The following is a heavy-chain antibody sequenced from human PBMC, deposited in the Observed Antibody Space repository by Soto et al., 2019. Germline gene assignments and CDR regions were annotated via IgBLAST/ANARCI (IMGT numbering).Heavy chain of an antibody. V-gene: IGHV3-21*01. J-gene: IGHJ3*02. CDR1: GFTFSSYG. Sequence: EVQLVESGGGLVKPGGSLRLSCAASGFTFSSYGMNWVRQAPGKGLEWVSSISSSSSYIYYADSVKGRFTISRDNAKNSLYLQMNSLRAEDTAVYYCARGHLDAFDIWGQGTMVTVSS. CDR2: ISSSSSYI. CDR3: ARGHLDAFDI.